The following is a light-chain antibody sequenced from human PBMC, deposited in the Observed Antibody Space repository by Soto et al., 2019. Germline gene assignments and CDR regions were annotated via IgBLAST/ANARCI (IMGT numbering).Light chain of an antibody. CDR3: QSYDSSLSVV. CDR1: SSNIGAGYD. Sequence: QSVLTQPPSVSGAPGQRVTISCTGTSSNIGAGYDVHWYQQLPGTAPKLIIFSNRSRPSGVPDRFSGSNSGTSASLAITGLQAEDEADYYCQSYDSSLSVVFGGGTKLTVL. J-gene: IGLJ3*02. V-gene: IGLV1-40*01. CDR2: SNR.